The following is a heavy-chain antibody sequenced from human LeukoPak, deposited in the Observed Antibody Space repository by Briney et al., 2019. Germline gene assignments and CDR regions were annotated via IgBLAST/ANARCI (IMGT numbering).Heavy chain of an antibody. D-gene: IGHD2-21*02. CDR2: IYYSGST. CDR1: GGSISSSSYY. J-gene: IGHJ3*02. CDR3: ARWGYCGGDCSGAFDI. Sequence: SETLSLTCTVSGGSISSSSYYWGWIRQPPGKGLEWIGSIYYSGSTYYNPSLKSRVTISVDTSKNQFSLKLSSVTAADTAVYYCARWGYCGGDCSGAFDIWDQGTMVTVSS. V-gene: IGHV4-39*07.